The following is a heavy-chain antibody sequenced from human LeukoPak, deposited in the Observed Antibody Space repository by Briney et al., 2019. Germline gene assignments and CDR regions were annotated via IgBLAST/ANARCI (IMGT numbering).Heavy chain of an antibody. V-gene: IGHV3-21*04. CDR2: ITRSSIYT. J-gene: IGHJ6*03. D-gene: IGHD6-19*01. Sequence: GGSLRLSCAGSGFTFSSYSMTWVRQAPGKGLEWVSSITRSSIYTYYADSVKGRFTISRDNSKNTLYLQMNSLRAEDTAVYYCAKGASLEEADLGWRYSSDYYYYYMDVWGKGTTVTVSS. CDR3: AKGASLEEADLGWRYSSDYYYYYMDV. CDR1: GFTFSSYS.